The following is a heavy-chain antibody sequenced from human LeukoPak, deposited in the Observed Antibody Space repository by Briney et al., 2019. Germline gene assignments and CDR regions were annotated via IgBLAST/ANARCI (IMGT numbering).Heavy chain of an antibody. Sequence: HPGGSLRLSCAASGFTFSSYGMSWVRQAPRKGLEWVSAISGSGGSTYYADSVKGRFIISRDNSKNTLYLQMNSLRAEDTAVYYCAKDGRLGYRHTGFPNWFDPWGQGTLVTVSS. V-gene: IGHV3-23*01. J-gene: IGHJ5*02. CDR1: GFTFSSYG. CDR2: ISGSGGST. CDR3: AKDGRLGYRHTGFPNWFDP. D-gene: IGHD5-18*01.